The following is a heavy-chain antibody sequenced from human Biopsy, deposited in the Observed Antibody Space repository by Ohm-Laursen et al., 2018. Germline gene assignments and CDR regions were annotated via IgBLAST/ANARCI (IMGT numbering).Heavy chain of an antibody. CDR3: ATLTEDYGAAPDS. J-gene: IGHJ4*02. V-gene: IGHV1-69*06. D-gene: IGHD3-16*01. CDR1: GGTFSDYG. CDR2: VIPISNTA. Sequence: SVKVSCKPSGGTFSDYGLSWVRQAPGRGLEWMGRVIPISNTANYAQNFQDRLTITADRSTNTAYMELNSLRSEDTAVYFCATLTEDYGAAPDSWGQGTLVVVSS.